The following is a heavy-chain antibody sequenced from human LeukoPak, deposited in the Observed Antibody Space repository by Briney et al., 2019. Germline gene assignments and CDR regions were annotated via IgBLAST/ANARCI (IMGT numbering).Heavy chain of an antibody. Sequence: GGSLKISCKASGYSFTSYSIGWVRQMPGKGLEWMGIFHPGDSDTRYSPSFEGQVTISADKSISTAYLQWSSLKASDTAMYYCASTRSWHRYGYGYWGQGTLVTVFS. D-gene: IGHD5-18*01. J-gene: IGHJ4*02. CDR3: ASTRSWHRYGYGY. CDR2: FHPGDSDT. CDR1: GYSFTSYS. V-gene: IGHV5-51*01.